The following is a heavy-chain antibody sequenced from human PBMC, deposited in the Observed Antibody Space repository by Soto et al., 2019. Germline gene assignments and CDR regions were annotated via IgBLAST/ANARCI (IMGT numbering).Heavy chain of an antibody. CDR1: GFTFSSYS. Sequence: EVQLVGSGGGLVKPGGSLRLSCAASGFTFSSYSRNWVRQAPGKGLEWVSSISSSSSYIYYADSVKGRITISRDNAKNSLYLQMNSLRVEDTAVYYCARNARPRGYCSSTSCYLGYWGQGTLVTVSS. CDR3: ARNARPRGYCSSTSCYLGY. D-gene: IGHD2-2*01. V-gene: IGHV3-21*01. J-gene: IGHJ4*02. CDR2: ISSSSSYI.